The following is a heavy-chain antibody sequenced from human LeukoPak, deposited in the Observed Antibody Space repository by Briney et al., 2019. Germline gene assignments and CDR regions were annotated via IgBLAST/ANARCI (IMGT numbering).Heavy chain of an antibody. Sequence: VASVKVSCKASGYTFTSYDINWVRQATGQGLEWMGWMNPNSGNTGYAQKFQGRVTMTRNTSISTAYMELSSLRSEDTAVYYCARKWGTYERYCYYYMDVWGKGTTVTVSS. D-gene: IGHD1-14*01. CDR1: GYTFTSYD. CDR2: MNPNSGNT. J-gene: IGHJ6*03. CDR3: ARKWGTYERYCYYYMDV. V-gene: IGHV1-8*01.